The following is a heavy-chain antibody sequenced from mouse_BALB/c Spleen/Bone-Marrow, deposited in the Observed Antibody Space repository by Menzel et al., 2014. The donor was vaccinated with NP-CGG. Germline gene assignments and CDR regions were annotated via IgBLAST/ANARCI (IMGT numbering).Heavy chain of an antibody. CDR3: TRTYEYFDY. Sequence: QVQLQQSGAELVRPGASVKLSCKASGYTFISYWINWVKQRPGQGLEWIGNIYPSDNYTNYNQKFKDKATLTVDKSSSTAYMQLSSPTSEDSAVYYCTRTYEYFDYWGQGTTLTVSS. D-gene: IGHD2-3*01. CDR1: GYTFISYW. CDR2: IYPSDNYT. J-gene: IGHJ2*01. V-gene: IGHV1-69*02.